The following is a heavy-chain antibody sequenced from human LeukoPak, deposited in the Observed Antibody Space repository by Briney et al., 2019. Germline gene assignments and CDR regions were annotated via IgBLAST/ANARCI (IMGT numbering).Heavy chain of an antibody. J-gene: IGHJ4*02. Sequence: PGRSLRLSCAASGFTFSSYGMNWVRQAPGKGLEWVASISSRSYGYYADAVKGRFTISRDNARNSLYLQMNSLRAEDTALYYCARGGGDIPIDSWGQGTLVAVSS. CDR3: ARGGGDIPIDS. CDR2: ISSRSYG. CDR1: GFTFSSYG. V-gene: IGHV3-21*01. D-gene: IGHD2-21*02.